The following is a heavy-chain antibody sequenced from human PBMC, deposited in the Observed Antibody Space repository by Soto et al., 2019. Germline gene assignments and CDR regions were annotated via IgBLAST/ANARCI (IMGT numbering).Heavy chain of an antibody. J-gene: IGHJ4*02. V-gene: IGHV1-8*01. D-gene: IGHD3-10*01. CDR1: GNTFTSYD. CDR3: ARGRASGSYYLLDY. CDR2: INPNSGNI. Sequence: ASVKVSCKASGNTFTSYDINWVRQATGHGLEWMGWINPNSGNIGYAQKFQGRVTMTRDTAIRTAYMEVSRLRSDDTAVYYCARGRASGSYYLLDYWGQGTLVTVSA.